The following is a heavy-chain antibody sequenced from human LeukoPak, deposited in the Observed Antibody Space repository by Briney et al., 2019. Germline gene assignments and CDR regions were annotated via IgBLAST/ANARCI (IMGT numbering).Heavy chain of an antibody. CDR2: INPSGGST. J-gene: IGHJ6*03. CDR3: ARGYSNYVFDYYYYYYMDV. CDR1: GYTFTSYY. D-gene: IGHD4-11*01. Sequence: ASVEVSCKASGYTFTSYYMHWVRQAPGQGLEWMGIINPSGGSTSYAQKFQGRVTMTRDTSTSTVYMELSSLRSEDTAVYYCARGYSNYVFDYYYYYYMDVWGKGTTVTVSS. V-gene: IGHV1-46*01.